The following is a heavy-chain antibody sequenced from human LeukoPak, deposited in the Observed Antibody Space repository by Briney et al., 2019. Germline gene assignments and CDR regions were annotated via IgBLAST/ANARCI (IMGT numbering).Heavy chain of an antibody. D-gene: IGHD2-2*01. CDR2: INHSGST. J-gene: IGHJ4*02. Sequence: PSETLSLTCAVYGGSFSGYYWSWIRQPPGKGLEWIGEINHSGSTNYNPSLKSRVTISVDTSKNQFSLKLSSVTAADTAVYYCASQGVVPAASYFDYWGQGTLVTVSS. CDR3: ASQGVVPAASYFDY. V-gene: IGHV4-34*01. CDR1: GGSFSGYY.